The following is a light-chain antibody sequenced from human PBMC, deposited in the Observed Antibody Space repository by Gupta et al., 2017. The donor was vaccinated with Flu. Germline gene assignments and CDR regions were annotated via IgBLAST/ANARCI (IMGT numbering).Light chain of an antibody. Sequence: YELSQPPSVSVSPGQTASIACSGDTLSEKYIFWYQQKAGQSPLLVIYQDNRRPSGVPERFAGYNSGNTAYLTISGTQAVDEADYYCQTWDASTSHYVFGPGTKVTVL. J-gene: IGLJ1*01. CDR1: TLSEKY. CDR3: QTWDASTSHYV. V-gene: IGLV3-1*01. CDR2: QDN.